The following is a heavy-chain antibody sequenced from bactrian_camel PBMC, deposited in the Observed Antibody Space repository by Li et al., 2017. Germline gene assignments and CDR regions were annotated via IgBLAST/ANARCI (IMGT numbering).Heavy chain of an antibody. J-gene: IGHJ4*01. Sequence: VQLVESGGGSVQAGGSLRLSCAYSGNALSRNCMSWFRQAPGKEREGVGAIRSDGTTRYADSVKDRFTISQDDAKNAVYLQMNNLQPEDTAMYYCAARPVSPCNTGALIRSGPNFWGQGTQVTVS. CDR1: GNALSRNC. CDR2: IRSDGTT. D-gene: IGHD3*01. V-gene: IGHV3S53*01. CDR3: AARPVSPCNTGALIRSGPNF.